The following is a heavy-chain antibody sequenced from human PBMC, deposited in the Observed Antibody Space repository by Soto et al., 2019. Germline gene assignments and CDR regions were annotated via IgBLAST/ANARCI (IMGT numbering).Heavy chain of an antibody. CDR1: GFTFSSYA. CDR2: ISGSGGST. D-gene: IGHD6-6*01. J-gene: IGHJ6*03. CDR3: AKVGRQLATIYYYYMDV. V-gene: IGHV3-23*01. Sequence: EVQLLESGGGLVQPGGSLRLSCAASGFTFSSYAMSWVRQAPGKGLEWVSAISGSGGSTYYADSVKGRFTISRDNSKNTLYLQINSLRAEDTAVYYCAKVGRQLATIYYYYMDVWGKGTTVTVSS.